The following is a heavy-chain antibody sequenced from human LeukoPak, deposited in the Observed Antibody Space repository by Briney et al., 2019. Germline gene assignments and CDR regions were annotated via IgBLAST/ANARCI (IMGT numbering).Heavy chain of an antibody. D-gene: IGHD2-15*01. CDR2: MNHNRGNS. V-gene: IGHV1-8*01. J-gene: IGHJ5*02. CDR1: GYTFTSYD. Sequence: GASVTVSCKASGYTFTSYDINWLRQATRQGLEWMGWMNHNRGNSGYVQKFQGRVTMTRDTSSSTAYMELSRLRSDDTAVYYCARDSFLTFLVVAATNWFDPWGQGTLVTVSS. CDR3: ARDSFLTFLVVAATNWFDP.